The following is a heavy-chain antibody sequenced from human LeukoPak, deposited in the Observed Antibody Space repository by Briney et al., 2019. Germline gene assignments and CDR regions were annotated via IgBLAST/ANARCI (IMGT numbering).Heavy chain of an antibody. Sequence: SETLSLTCTVSGYSISSGYYWSWIRQPPGKGLEWIGYIYYSGSTNYNPSLKSRVTISVDTSKNQFSLKLSSVTAADTAVYYCATTPYYRYNWFDPWGQGTLVTVSS. CDR2: IYYSGST. CDR3: ATTPYYRYNWFDP. CDR1: GYSISSGYY. V-gene: IGHV4-61*01. J-gene: IGHJ5*02. D-gene: IGHD3-16*01.